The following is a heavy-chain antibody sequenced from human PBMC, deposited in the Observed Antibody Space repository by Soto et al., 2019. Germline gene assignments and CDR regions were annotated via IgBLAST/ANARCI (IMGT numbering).Heavy chain of an antibody. D-gene: IGHD2-21*02. Sequence: SETLSLTCTVSGGSISSGGYYWSWIRQHPGKGLEWIGYIYYSGSTYYNPSLKSRVTISVDTSKNQFSLKLSSVTAADTAVYYCAIGGNSGVGPFDYWGQGTLVTVSS. V-gene: IGHV4-31*03. J-gene: IGHJ4*02. CDR1: GGSISSGGYY. CDR3: AIGGNSGVGPFDY. CDR2: IYYSGST.